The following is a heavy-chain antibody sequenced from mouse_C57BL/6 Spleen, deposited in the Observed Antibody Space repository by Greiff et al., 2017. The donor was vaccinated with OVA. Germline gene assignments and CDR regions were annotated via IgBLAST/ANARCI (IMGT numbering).Heavy chain of an antibody. CDR3: AREGGAMDY. CDR2: IDPSDSYT. J-gene: IGHJ4*01. D-gene: IGHD1-1*02. Sequence: QVQLKQPGAELVKPGASVKLSCKASGYTFTSYWMQWVKQRPGQGLEWIGEIDPSDSYTNYNQKFKGKATLTVDTSSSTAYMQLSSLTSEDSAVYYCAREGGAMDYWGQGTSVTVSS. CDR1: GYTFTSYW. V-gene: IGHV1-50*01.